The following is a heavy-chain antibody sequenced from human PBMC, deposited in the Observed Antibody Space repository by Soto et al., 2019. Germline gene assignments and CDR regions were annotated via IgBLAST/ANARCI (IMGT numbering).Heavy chain of an antibody. CDR1: GGSIINYDYY. D-gene: IGHD3-3*01. CDR3: ARSLYNDVWSGYSRDFWYIDL. CDR2: IDHSGST. V-gene: IGHV4-30-4*01. Sequence: SETLSLTCTVSGGSIINYDYYWSWVRQPPGKGLEWIGYIDHSGSTYYNPSLKSRVTVSEDTSKNQFSLNLASVTAADTAVYYCARSLYNDVWSGYSRDFWYIDLWGRGSLVTGSS. J-gene: IGHJ2*01.